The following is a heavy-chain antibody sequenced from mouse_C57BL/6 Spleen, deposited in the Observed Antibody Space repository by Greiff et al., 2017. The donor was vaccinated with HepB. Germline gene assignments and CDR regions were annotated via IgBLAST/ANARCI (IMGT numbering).Heavy chain of an antibody. V-gene: IGHV1-82*01. D-gene: IGHD1-1*01. Sequence: QVHVKQSGPELVKPGASVKISCKASGYAFSSSWMNWVKQRPGKGLEWIGRIYPGDGDTNDNGKFKGKATLTADKSSSTAYMQLSSLTSEDSAAYFCYYYYGSSLWYFDVWGTGTTVTVSS. CDR2: IYPGDGDT. J-gene: IGHJ1*03. CDR3: YYYYGSSLWYFDV. CDR1: GYAFSSSW.